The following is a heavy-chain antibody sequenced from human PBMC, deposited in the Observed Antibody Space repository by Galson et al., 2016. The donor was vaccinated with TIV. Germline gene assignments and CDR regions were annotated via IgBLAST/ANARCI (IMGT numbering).Heavy chain of an antibody. CDR3: ATNDFLSYYFDY. V-gene: IGHV3-21*01. J-gene: IGHJ4*02. Sequence: SLRLSCADSGFSFSTYNMNWVRQAPGKSLEWVSSISSRGTYIYYADSVRGRFPISRDNAAKSLYLQMSRLRADDTAVYFCATNDFLSYYFDYWGQGTLVTVSS. D-gene: IGHD3-3*01. CDR2: ISSRGTYI. CDR1: GFSFSTYN.